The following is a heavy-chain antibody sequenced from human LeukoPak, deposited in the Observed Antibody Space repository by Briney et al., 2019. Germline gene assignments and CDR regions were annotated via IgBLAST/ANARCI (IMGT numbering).Heavy chain of an antibody. J-gene: IGHJ4*02. D-gene: IGHD1-26*01. CDR1: GYTFTGYY. V-gene: IGHV1-2*06. Sequence: ASVKVSCKTSGYTFTGYYMHWVRQAPGQGLEWMGRINPNSGGTNYAQKFQGRVTMTRDTSISTAYMELSSLRSEDTAVYYCAREGGSYYGSQYDYWGQGTLVTVSS. CDR2: INPNSGGT. CDR3: AREGGSYYGSQYDY.